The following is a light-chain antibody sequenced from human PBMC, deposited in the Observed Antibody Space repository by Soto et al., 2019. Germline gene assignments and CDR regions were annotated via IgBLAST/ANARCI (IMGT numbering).Light chain of an antibody. Sequence: EIVLTQSPGTLSLSPGERATLSCRASQSVSSNYLAWYQQKPGQAPRLLIYGASSRATGIPDRFSGSGSGTDFTLTITRLEPEDFAVYYCQQRSNWPLTFGGGTKVDIK. CDR3: QQRSNWPLT. CDR1: QSVSSNY. V-gene: IGKV3D-20*02. CDR2: GAS. J-gene: IGKJ4*01.